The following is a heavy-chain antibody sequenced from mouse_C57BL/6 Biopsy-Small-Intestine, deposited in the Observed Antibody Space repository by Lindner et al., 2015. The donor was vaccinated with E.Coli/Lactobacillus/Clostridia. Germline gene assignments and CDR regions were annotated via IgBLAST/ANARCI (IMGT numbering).Heavy chain of an antibody. V-gene: IGHV1-34*01. Sequence: VQLQESGPELVNPGTSVKMSCQASGYPFTDYYIHWVKQSRGKSLEWIGYFHPDSGGYGYNQKFKGKATLTVDRSSSTAYMELRSLTSEDSAVCFCAREKSTEGFSYWGQGTLVTVS. CDR3: AREKSTEGFSY. CDR1: GYPFTDYY. CDR2: FHPDSGGY. D-gene: IGHD5-1*01. J-gene: IGHJ3*01.